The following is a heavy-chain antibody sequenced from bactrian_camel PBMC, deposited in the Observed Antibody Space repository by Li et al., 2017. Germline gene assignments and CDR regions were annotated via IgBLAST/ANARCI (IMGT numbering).Heavy chain of an antibody. Sequence: HVQLVESGGGSVQAGGSLKLSCTYSGYTSFIDCMGWFLQAPGKEREGVSSLNSGGSTTYYSDSAKGRFTISRDNARNTLSLQLNSLKTEDTAMYYCAKDSLIGVSRWSQRGQGTQVTVS. J-gene: IGHJ4*01. CDR2: LNSGGSTT. D-gene: IGHD3*01. CDR3: AKDSLIGVSRWSQ. V-gene: IGHV3S1*01. CDR1: GYTSFIDC.